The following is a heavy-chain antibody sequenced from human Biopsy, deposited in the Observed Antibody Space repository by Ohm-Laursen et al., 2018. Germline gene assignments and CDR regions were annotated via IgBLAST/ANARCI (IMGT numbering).Heavy chain of an antibody. D-gene: IGHD4-17*01. CDR2: INQSGET. J-gene: IGHJ4*02. V-gene: IGHV4-34*08. CDR3: GNEVYGRDY. CDR1: GATFSDYY. Sequence: SETLSLTCTVYGATFSDYYWSWIRQPPGKGLEWIGQINQSGETKYNPSLQSRVTISAEVYKNQFFLKLRSLPAADTAIYYCGNEVYGRDYWGQGARVTVSS.